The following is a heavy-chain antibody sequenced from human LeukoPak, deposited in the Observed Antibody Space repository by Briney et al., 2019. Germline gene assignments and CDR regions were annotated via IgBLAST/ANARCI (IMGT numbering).Heavy chain of an antibody. J-gene: IGHJ4*02. Sequence: ASVNVSCKPSGYTFTDYHLLWVRQAPGQGLDEMGGIKLSKGEVKFAEQSQGRATMTRDPSPSTLSLDLRALTPPDTAMYYCARDPQYTFGYPAYAYWGQGTLVTVSS. CDR2: IKLSKGEV. CDR3: ARDPQYTFGYPAYAY. V-gene: IGHV1-2*02. D-gene: IGHD2-2*03. CDR1: GYTFTDYH.